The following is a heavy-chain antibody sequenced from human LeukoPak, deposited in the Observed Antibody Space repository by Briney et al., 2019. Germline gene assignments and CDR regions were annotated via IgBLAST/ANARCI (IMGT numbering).Heavy chain of an antibody. J-gene: IGHJ4*02. Sequence: GGSLRLSCAASGFTFDDYGMSWVRQAPGKGLDWVSGINWNGGSTGYADSVKGRFTISRDNAKNSLYLQMNSLRAEDTALYYCARDGGYCSSTSCYTDGYFDYWGQGTLVTVSS. CDR3: ARDGGYCSSTSCYTDGYFDY. V-gene: IGHV3-20*04. CDR1: GFTFDDYG. CDR2: INWNGGST. D-gene: IGHD2-2*02.